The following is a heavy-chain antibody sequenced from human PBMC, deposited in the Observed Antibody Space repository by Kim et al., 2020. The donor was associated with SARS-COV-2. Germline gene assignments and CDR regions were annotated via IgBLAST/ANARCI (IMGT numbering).Heavy chain of an antibody. D-gene: IGHD2-2*01. Sequence: GGSLRLSCAASGFTFSNAWMSWVRQAPGKGLEWVGRIKSKTDGGTTDYAAPVKGRFTISRYDSKNTLYLQMNSLKTEDTAVYYCTTAFHCSSTSCFYYYYYGMDVWGQGTTVTVSS. CDR1: GFTFSNAW. CDR2: IKSKTDGGTT. CDR3: TTAFHCSSTSCFYYYYYGMDV. J-gene: IGHJ6*02. V-gene: IGHV3-15*01.